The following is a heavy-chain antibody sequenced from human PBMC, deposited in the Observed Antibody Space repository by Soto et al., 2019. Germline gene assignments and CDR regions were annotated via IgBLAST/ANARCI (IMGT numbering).Heavy chain of an antibody. D-gene: IGHD5-18*01. CDR2: IYYSGST. Sequence: ETLSLTCTVSGGSISSYYWSWIRQPPGKGLEWIGYIYYSGSTNYNPSLKSRVTISVDTSKNQFSLKLSSVTAADTAVYYCARGGYSYGYDYYGMDVWGQGTTVTVSS. CDR1: GGSISSYY. J-gene: IGHJ6*02. V-gene: IGHV4-59*01. CDR3: ARGGYSYGYDYYGMDV.